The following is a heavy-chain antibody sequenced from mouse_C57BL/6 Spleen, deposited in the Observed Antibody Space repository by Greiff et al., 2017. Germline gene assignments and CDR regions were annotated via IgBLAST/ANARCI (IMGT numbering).Heavy chain of an antibody. CDR3: ARGDYDGGNYFDY. Sequence: QVQLQQSGPELVKPGASVKISCKASGYAFSSSWMNWVKQRPGKGLEWIGRIYPGDGDTNYNGKFKGKATLTADKYSSTAYMQLSSLASEDSAVYFCARGDYDGGNYFDYWGQGTTLTVSS. J-gene: IGHJ2*01. CDR1: GYAFSSSW. V-gene: IGHV1-82*01. CDR2: IYPGDGDT. D-gene: IGHD2-4*01.